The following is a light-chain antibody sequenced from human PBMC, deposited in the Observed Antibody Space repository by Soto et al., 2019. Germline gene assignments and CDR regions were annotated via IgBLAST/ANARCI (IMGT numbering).Light chain of an antibody. CDR3: SSYTSSSTLV. V-gene: IGLV2-14*01. J-gene: IGLJ2*01. Sequence: QSALTQPASVSGSPGQSITISCTGTSSDVGGYNSVSWYQQYPGKAPKLMISEVSNRPSGVSNRFSGSKSGNTASLTISGLQAEDEADYYCSSYTSSSTLVFGGGTQLTVL. CDR2: EVS. CDR1: SSDVGGYNS.